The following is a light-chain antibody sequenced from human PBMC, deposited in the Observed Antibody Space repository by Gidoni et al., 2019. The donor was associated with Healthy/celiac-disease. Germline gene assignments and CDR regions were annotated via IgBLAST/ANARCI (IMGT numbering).Light chain of an antibody. V-gene: IGKV3-11*01. Sequence: EIVLTQSPATLSLSPGERATLSCRASQSVSSYLAWYQQKPGQAPRLLIYDTSNRATGIPARFSGSGSGTDFTLTIRSLEPEDFAVYYCQLGFTFGPRTKVDIK. CDR1: QSVSSY. CDR3: QLGFT. CDR2: DTS. J-gene: IGKJ3*01.